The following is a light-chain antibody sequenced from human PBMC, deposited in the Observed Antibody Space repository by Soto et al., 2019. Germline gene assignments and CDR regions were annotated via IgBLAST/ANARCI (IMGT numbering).Light chain of an antibody. Sequence: EIVMTQSPATLSVSPGERATLSCRASQSVSSDLAWYQQKPGQAPRLLIYGASTRATGIAARFIGSGSGTQFTLTITSLQSEDFAVYYCQQYNNCPPWTFGQGTKVEIK. CDR1: QSVSSD. CDR3: QQYNNCPPWT. CDR2: GAS. J-gene: IGKJ1*01. V-gene: IGKV3-15*01.